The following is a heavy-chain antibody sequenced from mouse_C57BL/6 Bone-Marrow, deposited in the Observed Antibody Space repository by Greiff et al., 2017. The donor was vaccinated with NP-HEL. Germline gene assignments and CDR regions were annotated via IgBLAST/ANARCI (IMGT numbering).Heavy chain of an antibody. CDR2: IYPGDGDT. D-gene: IGHD1-1*01. CDR1: GYAFSSYW. Sequence: QVQLQQSGAELVKPGASVKISCKASGYAFSSYWMNWVKQRPGKGLEWIGQIYPGDGDTNYNGKFKGKATLTADKSSSTAYMQLSSLTSEDSAVYFCARDHYYGSSHGDFDVWGTGTTVTVSS. CDR3: ARDHYYGSSHGDFDV. J-gene: IGHJ1*03. V-gene: IGHV1-80*01.